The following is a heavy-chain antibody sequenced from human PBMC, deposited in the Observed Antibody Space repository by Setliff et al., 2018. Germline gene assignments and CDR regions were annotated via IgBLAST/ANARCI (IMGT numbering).Heavy chain of an antibody. D-gene: IGHD1-26*01. CDR3: ARLGVRRDVGETSVGQKWFGP. CDR1: GYPFTSYG. J-gene: IGHJ5*02. CDR2: IVTYNDDT. Sequence: GASVKVSCKASGYPFTSYGINWVRQAPGQGLEWMGRIVTYNDDTYYPRKFQGRVTMTTDTSTSTAYMELRSLTSDDTAIYFCARLGVRRDVGETSVGQKWFGPWGQGALVTVSS. V-gene: IGHV1-18*04.